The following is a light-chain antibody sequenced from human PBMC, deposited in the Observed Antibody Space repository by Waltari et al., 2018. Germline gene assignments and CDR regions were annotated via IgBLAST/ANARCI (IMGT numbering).Light chain of an antibody. V-gene: IGLV1-47*01. CDR3: ATWDDSLGGFYV. CDR2: ASD. Sequence: QSVLTQSSPTSGTPVQRVSISCSGTSSNIASNSVYWSKHLPGAAPKLPIYASDQRPSEVPDRFSGSKSGTSAALAISGLRSEDEADYYCATWDDSLGGFYVFGTGTKVTVL. J-gene: IGLJ1*01. CDR1: SSNIASNS.